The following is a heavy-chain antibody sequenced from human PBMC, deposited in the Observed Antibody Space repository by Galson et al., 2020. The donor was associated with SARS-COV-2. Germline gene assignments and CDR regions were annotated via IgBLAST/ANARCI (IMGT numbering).Heavy chain of an antibody. V-gene: IGHV1-18*04. CDR3: ARGPDYYVSGSYIHVYMDV. J-gene: IGHJ6*03. Sequence: ASVKVSCRASGYNFNAYYIIWVRQAPGQGLEWMGRISAYNGDTVYAQNFQGRVIMTIDTSATTAYMELRSLRSDDSAMYYCARGPDYYVSGSYIHVYMDVWGKGTMVTVSS. CDR1: GYNFNAYY. D-gene: IGHD3-10*01. CDR2: ISAYNGDT.